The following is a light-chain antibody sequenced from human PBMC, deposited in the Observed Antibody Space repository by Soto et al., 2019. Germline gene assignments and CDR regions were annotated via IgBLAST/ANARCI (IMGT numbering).Light chain of an antibody. J-gene: IGKJ4*01. CDR3: QQYNNWPPFT. CDR1: QSVSNK. CDR2: ATS. Sequence: EIVMTQSPATLSVSPGEGATLSCRASQSVSNKLAWYQQTPGQAPRLLIYATSTRATGIPARFSGRGSGTEFTLTISSLQSEVFAVYYCQQYNNWPPFTFGGGTKVEIK. V-gene: IGKV3D-15*01.